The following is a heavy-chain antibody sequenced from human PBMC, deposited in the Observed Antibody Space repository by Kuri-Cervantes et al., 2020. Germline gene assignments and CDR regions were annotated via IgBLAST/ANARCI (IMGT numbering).Heavy chain of an antibody. CDR3: ARDHPGYSSSWFGWFDP. D-gene: IGHD6-13*01. CDR1: GYTFTNSV. Sequence: ASVKVSCKTSGYTFTNSVISWVRQAPGQGLEWLAWVITSNGDTKSAQKFQGRVTMTRNTSISTAYMELSSLRSEDTAVYYCARDHPGYSSSWFGWFDPWGQGTLVTVSS. CDR2: VITSNGDT. V-gene: IGHV1-8*01. J-gene: IGHJ5*02.